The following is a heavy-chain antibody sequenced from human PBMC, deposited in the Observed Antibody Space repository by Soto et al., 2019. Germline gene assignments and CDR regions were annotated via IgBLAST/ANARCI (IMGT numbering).Heavy chain of an antibody. CDR3: ARDWACTSTTCYEEYFDY. Sequence: QVQLVQSAAEVKKPGASVKVSCKASGYTFTTFGITWVRQAPGQGLEWMGWISPYNGYTNYAQKLQGTVTMTTDTLTSTPYMELRSLRSDDTAVYYCARDWACTSTTCYEEYFDYWGQGTLVTVSS. CDR2: ISPYNGYT. V-gene: IGHV1-18*01. J-gene: IGHJ4*02. CDR1: GYTFTTFG. D-gene: IGHD2-2*01.